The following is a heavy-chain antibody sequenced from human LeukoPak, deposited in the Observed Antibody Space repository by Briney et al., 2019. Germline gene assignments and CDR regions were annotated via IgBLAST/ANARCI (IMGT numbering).Heavy chain of an antibody. D-gene: IGHD3/OR15-3a*01. CDR2: ISYDGSNK. Sequence: GGSLRLSCAASGFTFSSYGMHWVRQAPGKGLEWVAVISYDGSNKYYADSVKGRFTISRDNSKNTLYLQMNSLRAEDTAVYYCARDGPLDSTDAFDIWGQGTMVTVSS. V-gene: IGHV3-30*03. CDR1: GFTFSSYG. CDR3: ARDGPLDSTDAFDI. J-gene: IGHJ3*02.